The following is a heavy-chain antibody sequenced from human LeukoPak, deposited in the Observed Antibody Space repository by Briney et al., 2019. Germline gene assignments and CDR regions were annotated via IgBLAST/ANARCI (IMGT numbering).Heavy chain of an antibody. J-gene: IGHJ3*02. Sequence: GGSLRLSCAASGFTVSSNYMSWVRQAPGKGLEWVSSISSSSSYIYYADSVKGRFTISRDNAKNSLYLQMNSLRAEDTAVYYCARVLYGSGSYYNGFDAFDIWGQGTMVTVSS. CDR3: ARVLYGSGSYYNGFDAFDI. CDR2: ISSSSSYI. V-gene: IGHV3-21*01. CDR1: GFTVSSNY. D-gene: IGHD3-10*01.